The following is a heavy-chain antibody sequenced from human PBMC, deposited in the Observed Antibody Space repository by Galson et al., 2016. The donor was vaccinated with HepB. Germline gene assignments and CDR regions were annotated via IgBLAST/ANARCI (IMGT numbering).Heavy chain of an antibody. CDR3: ARHRYAFDI. J-gene: IGHJ3*02. CDR2: IYTDGSST. V-gene: IGHV3-74*01. Sequence: SLRLSCAASGFTFSSYWMHWVRQAPGKGLVRVSRIYTDGSSTYYADSVKGRFTISRDNAKNTLYLQMNSLRAEDTAVYYCARHRYAFDIWGQGTMVTVSS. CDR1: GFTFSSYW.